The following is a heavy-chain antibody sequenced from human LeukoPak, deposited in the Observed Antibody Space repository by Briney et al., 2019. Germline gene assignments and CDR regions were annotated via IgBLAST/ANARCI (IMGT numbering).Heavy chain of an antibody. CDR1: GGSITNNY. CDR3: AIAAAGTIYFDY. Sequence: SETLSLTCTVSGGSITNNYWSWIRQPAGKGLEWIGRIYTSGSTNYSPSLKSRVTISVDTSKNQFSLKLSSVTAADTAVYYCAIAAAGTIYFDYWGQGTLVTVSS. V-gene: IGHV4-4*07. D-gene: IGHD6-13*01. CDR2: IYTSGST. J-gene: IGHJ4*02.